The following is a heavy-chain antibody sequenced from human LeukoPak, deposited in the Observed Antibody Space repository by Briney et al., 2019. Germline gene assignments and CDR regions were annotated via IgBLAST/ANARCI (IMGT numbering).Heavy chain of an antibody. Sequence: GASVKVSCKASGGTFSSYAISWVRQAPGQGLEWMGGIIPIFGTANYAQKFQGRVTITADKSTSTAYMELSSLRSEDTAVYYCARDNPGHLWFGEVLFDPWGQGTLVTVSS. CDR1: GGTFSSYA. J-gene: IGHJ5*02. D-gene: IGHD3-10*01. V-gene: IGHV1-69*06. CDR2: IIPIFGTA. CDR3: ARDNPGHLWFGEVLFDP.